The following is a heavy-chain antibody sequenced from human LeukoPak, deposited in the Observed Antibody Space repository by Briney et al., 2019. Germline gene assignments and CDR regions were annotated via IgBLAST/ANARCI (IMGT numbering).Heavy chain of an antibody. CDR2: ISYDGSNK. D-gene: IGHD6-19*01. V-gene: IGHV3-30-3*01. CDR3: ARSGVGIAVAGIEEYYFDY. J-gene: IGHJ4*02. CDR1: GFTFSSYA. Sequence: PGGSLRLSCAASGFTFSSYAMHWVRQAPGKGLEWVAVISYDGSNKYYADSVKGRFTISRDNSKNTLYLQMNSLRAEDTAVYYCARSGVGIAVAGIEEYYFDYWGQGTLVTVSS.